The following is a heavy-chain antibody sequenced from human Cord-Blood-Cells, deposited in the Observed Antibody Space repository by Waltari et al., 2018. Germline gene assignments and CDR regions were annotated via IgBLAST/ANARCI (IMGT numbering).Heavy chain of an antibody. J-gene: IGHJ5*02. V-gene: IGHV4-34*01. CDR1: GGSFSGYY. D-gene: IGHD4-17*01. CDR3: ARPHYGDYGWFDP. CDR2: INHSGST. Sequence: VQLQQWGAGLLKPWATLSLTCAVYGGSFSGYYWSWIRQPPGKGLEWIGEINHSGSTNYNPSLKSRVTISVDTSKNQFSLKLSSVTAADTAVYYCARPHYGDYGWFDPWGQGTLVTVSS.